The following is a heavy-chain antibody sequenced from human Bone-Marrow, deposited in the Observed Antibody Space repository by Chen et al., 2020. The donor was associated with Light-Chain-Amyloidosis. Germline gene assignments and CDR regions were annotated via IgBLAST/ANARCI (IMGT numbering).Heavy chain of an antibody. D-gene: IGHD5-12*01. CDR3: SREFTGYDDY. CDR1: GFTFRTSW. CDR2: INPDATRV. Sequence: DVQLLESGGGLVQPGGSLRLSCAASGFTFRTSWMHWVRQAPGKGLVWVSRINPDATRVDYADSVRGRFTISRDDAKSTVYLQMNSLRAEDTAVYYCSREFTGYDDYWCQGTLVTVSS. V-gene: IGHV3-74*01. J-gene: IGHJ4*02.